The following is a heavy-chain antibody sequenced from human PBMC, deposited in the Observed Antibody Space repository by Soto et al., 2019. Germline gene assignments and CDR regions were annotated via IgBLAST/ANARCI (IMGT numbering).Heavy chain of an antibody. D-gene: IGHD1-26*01. V-gene: IGHV3-48*03. J-gene: IGHJ4*02. Sequence: DVQLVESGGDLVQPGGSLRLSCAASGFTFSSYEMNWVRQAPGKGLEWVSYIGSSGSGIYYADFVKGRFTISRDNGKKSLYLQMNGLRAEDTAVYYCARDSTDSGSLDYWGQGTLVTVSS. CDR3: ARDSTDSGSLDY. CDR2: IGSSGSGI. CDR1: GFTFSSYE.